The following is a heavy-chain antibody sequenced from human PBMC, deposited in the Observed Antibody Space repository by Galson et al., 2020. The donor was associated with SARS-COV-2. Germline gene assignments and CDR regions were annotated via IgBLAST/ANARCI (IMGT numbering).Heavy chain of an antibody. CDR1: GGSISGYY. V-gene: IGHV4-59*01. Sequence: SETLSLTCTVSGGSISGYYWIWIRQFSGKGLEWIGYIHYSGSTNYNPSLRSRVTMSIDTPKNQFSLHLSSVTAEDTAGYYCARATGASGLPCDYWGHGSLVTVSS. D-gene: IGHD5-12*01. CDR3: ARATGASGLPCDY. J-gene: IGHJ4*01. CDR2: IHYSGST.